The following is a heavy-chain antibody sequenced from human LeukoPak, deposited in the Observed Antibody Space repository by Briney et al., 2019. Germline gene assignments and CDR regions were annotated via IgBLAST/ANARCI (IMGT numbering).Heavy chain of an antibody. V-gene: IGHV3-43*02. CDR1: GFTFDDYA. D-gene: IGHD1-26*01. Sequence: GGSLRLSCAASGFTFDDYAMHWVRQAPGKGLEWVSLISGDGGSTYYADSVKGRFTISRENSKNSLYLQMNSLRTEDTALYYCAKTAEEWELPYFDYWGQGTLVTVSS. CDR3: AKTAEEWELPYFDY. J-gene: IGHJ4*02. CDR2: ISGDGGST.